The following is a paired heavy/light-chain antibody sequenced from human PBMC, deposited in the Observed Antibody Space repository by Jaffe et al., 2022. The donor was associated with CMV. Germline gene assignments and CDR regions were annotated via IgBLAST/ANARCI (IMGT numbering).Light chain of an antibody. CDR2: RDS. CDR3: QSYDTSLSAVV. J-gene: IGLJ2*01. Sequence: QSVLTQPPSVSGAPGQRVTISCTGSSSNIGARFDVHWYQHLPGTAPKLLIYRDSDRSSGVPDRFSGSRSGTSASLAIAGLQAEDEADYYCQSYDTSLSAVVFGGGTKLTVL. CDR1: SSNIGARFD. V-gene: IGLV1-40*01.
Heavy chain of an antibody. CDR2: IHEDGSEK. D-gene: IGHD3-10*01. CDR3: ARGPYRGTQYGMDV. Sequence: EVQLVESGGRLVQPGGSLRLSCEASGFTFRMYWMSWVRQAPGRGLEWVANIHEDGSEKYYVDSVKGRFTVSRDSAKNSLYLQMNSLRAEDAAVYYCARGPYRGTQYGMDVWGQGTTVTVSS. J-gene: IGHJ6*02. V-gene: IGHV3-7*03. CDR1: GFTFRMYW.